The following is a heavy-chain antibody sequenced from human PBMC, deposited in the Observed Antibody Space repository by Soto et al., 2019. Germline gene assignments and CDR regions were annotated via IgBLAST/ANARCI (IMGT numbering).Heavy chain of an antibody. V-gene: IGHV3-23*01. Sequence: PGGSLRLSCAASGFTFSSYAMSWVRQAPGKGLEWVSAISGSGGSTYYADSVKGRFTISRDNSKNTLYLQMNSLRAEDTAVYYCAKVGQGAAAVPYHYDSSGYGTPFDYWGQGTLVTVSS. D-gene: IGHD3-22*01. CDR3: AKVGQGAAAVPYHYDSSGYGTPFDY. CDR2: ISGSGGST. J-gene: IGHJ4*02. CDR1: GFTFSSYA.